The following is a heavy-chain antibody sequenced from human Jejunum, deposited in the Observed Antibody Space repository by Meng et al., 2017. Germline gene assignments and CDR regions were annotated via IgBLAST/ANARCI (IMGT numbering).Heavy chain of an antibody. CDR3: ARAPNYSGFKNAFFDQ. CDR1: GDSVSGYY. V-gene: IGHV4-59*02. J-gene: IGHJ4*02. CDR2: SYYIGSP. D-gene: IGHD6-19*01. Sequence: SETLSLTCTVSGDSVSGYYWNWIRQPPGKRMEWIGYSYYIGSPYYNPSLQSRATISVDTSKTQFSLKLTSLTAAATAVYSSARAPNYSGFKNAFFDQWGQGTLVTVSS.